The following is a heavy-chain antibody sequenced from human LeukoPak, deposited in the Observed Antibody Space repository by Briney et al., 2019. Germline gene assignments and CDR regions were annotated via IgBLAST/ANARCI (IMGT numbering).Heavy chain of an antibody. CDR3: ARGRILEWLLSAYYYYYMDV. D-gene: IGHD3-3*01. J-gene: IGHJ6*03. Sequence: ASVNVSCKASGYTFTSYDINWVRQATGQGLEWMGRMNPNSGNTGYAQKFQGRVTITRNTSISTAYMELSSLRSEDTAVYYCARGRILEWLLSAYYYYYMDVWGKGTTVTVSS. CDR1: GYTFTSYD. CDR2: MNPNSGNT. V-gene: IGHV1-8*01.